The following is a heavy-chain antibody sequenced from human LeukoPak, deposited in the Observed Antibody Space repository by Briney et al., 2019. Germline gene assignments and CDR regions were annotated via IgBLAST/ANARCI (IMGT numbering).Heavy chain of an antibody. Sequence: GGSLRLSCAASEFTFSSFAVSWVRQAPGKGLEWVSSITGSGGITSYADSVKGRFTISRDISKNTVYLQMNSLRAEDTAVYYCARDHSSTSEYFQHWGQGTLVTVSS. J-gene: IGHJ1*01. CDR2: ITGSGGIT. V-gene: IGHV3-23*01. CDR1: EFTFSSFA. D-gene: IGHD6-13*01. CDR3: ARDHSSTSEYFQH.